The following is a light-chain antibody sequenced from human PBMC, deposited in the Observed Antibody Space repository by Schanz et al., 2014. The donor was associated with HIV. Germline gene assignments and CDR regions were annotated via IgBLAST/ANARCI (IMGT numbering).Light chain of an antibody. J-gene: IGLJ3*02. CDR1: SSNIGAGYD. V-gene: IGLV1-40*01. Sequence: QSVLTQPPSVSGTPGQRVTIFCSGSSSNIGAGYDVHWYQQLPGTAPKLLIYGNSNRPSGVPDRLSGSGSGTSASLVISGLQSEDEADYYCAAWDDSLNGWVFGGGTKLTVL. CDR2: GNS. CDR3: AAWDDSLNGWV.